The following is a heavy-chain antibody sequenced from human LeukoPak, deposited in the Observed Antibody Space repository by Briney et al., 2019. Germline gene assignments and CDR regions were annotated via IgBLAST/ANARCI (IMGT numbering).Heavy chain of an antibody. D-gene: IGHD4-17*01. V-gene: IGHV4-34*01. Sequence: SETLSLTCAVYGGSFSGYYWSWIRQPPGKGLEWIGEINHSGSTNYNPSLKSRVTISVDTSKSQFSLKLSSVTAADTAVYYCARLCDYGDYGAHFQHWGQGTLVTVSS. CDR3: ARLCDYGDYGAHFQH. J-gene: IGHJ1*01. CDR2: INHSGST. CDR1: GGSFSGYY.